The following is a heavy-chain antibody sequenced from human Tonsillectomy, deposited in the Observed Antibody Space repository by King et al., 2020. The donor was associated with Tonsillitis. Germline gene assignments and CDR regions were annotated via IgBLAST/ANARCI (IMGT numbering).Heavy chain of an antibody. CDR1: GGTFSSYA. Sequence: VQLVESGAEVKKPGSSVKVSCKASGGTFSSYAISWVRQAPGQGLEWMGGIIPIFGRANYAQKCQGRVTSTADESTSTAYMELSSRRSEDTAVYYCAREIRTNPYCSGGSCYSQGEDWFDPWGQGTLVTVSS. V-gene: IGHV1-69*01. CDR2: IIPIFGRA. CDR3: AREIRTNPYCSGGSCYSQGEDWFDP. D-gene: IGHD2-15*01. J-gene: IGHJ5*02.